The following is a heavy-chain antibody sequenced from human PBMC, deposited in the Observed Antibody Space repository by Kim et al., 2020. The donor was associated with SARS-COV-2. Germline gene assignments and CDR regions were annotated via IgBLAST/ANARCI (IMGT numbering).Heavy chain of an antibody. J-gene: IGHJ1*01. V-gene: IGHV4-59*08. CDR2: IYYSGST. D-gene: IGHD5-12*01. CDR1: GGSISSYY. CDR3: ARGIVAAGDFQH. Sequence: SETLSLTCTVSGGSISSYYWSWIRQPPGKGLEWIGYIYYSGSTNYNPSLKSRVTISVDTSKNQFSLKLSSVTAADTAVYYCARGIVAAGDFQHWGQGTLVTVSS.